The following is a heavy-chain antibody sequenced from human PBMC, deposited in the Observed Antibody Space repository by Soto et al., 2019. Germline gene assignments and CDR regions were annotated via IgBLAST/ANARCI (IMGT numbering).Heavy chain of an antibody. CDR2: INPSGGRI. CDR3: ARDGPPTTTGVGPSYTMDV. D-gene: IGHD3-3*01. V-gene: IGHV1-46*01. CDR1: GYTFTSYQ. J-gene: IGHJ6*02. Sequence: QMQLVQSGAEVRKPGASVKVSCKASGYTFTSYQMHWVRQAPGQGLEWMGIINPSGGRITYAPRFQGRVMMTRDTSTNTVYMEFRSLRSEDTAVYYCARDGPPTTTGVGPSYTMDVWGQGTTVTVS.